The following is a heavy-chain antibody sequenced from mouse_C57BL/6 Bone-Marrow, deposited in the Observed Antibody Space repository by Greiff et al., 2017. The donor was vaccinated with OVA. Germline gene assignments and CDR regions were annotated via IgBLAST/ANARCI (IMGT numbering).Heavy chain of an antibody. CDR3: ARERGDYGIAY. CDR2: ISDGGSYT. Sequence: EVKVEESGGGLVKPGGSLKLSCAASGFTFSSYAMSWVRQTPEKRLEWVATISDGGSYTYYPDNVKGRFTISRENAKNNLYLQMSHLKSEDTAMYYCARERGDYGIAYWGQGTLVTVSA. V-gene: IGHV5-4*01. D-gene: IGHD2-4*01. CDR1: GFTFSSYA. J-gene: IGHJ3*01.